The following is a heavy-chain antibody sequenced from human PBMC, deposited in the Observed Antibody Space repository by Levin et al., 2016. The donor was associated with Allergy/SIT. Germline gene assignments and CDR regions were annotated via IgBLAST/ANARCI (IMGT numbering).Heavy chain of an antibody. J-gene: IGHJ4*02. CDR3: AKVRYGSGWFLDD. Sequence: GGSLRLSCSASGFTFNTYDMSWVRQAPGKGLEWVAFISGSGDYTSYGDSVKGRFTISRDNSKNTLDLLMNSLRAEDTAVYYCAKVRYGSGWFLDDWGQGTLVTVSS. CDR2: ISGSGDYT. D-gene: IGHD6-19*01. CDR1: GFTFNTYD. V-gene: IGHV3-23*01.